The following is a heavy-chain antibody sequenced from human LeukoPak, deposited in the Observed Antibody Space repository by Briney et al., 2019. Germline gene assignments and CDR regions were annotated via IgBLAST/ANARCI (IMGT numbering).Heavy chain of an antibody. CDR1: GFTFSSYG. V-gene: IGHV3-30*03. J-gene: IGHJ4*02. D-gene: IGHD6-13*01. Sequence: GGSLRLSCAASGFTFSSYGMHWVRQAPGKGLEWVAVISYDGSNKYYADSVKGRFTISRDNSKNTLYLQMNSLRAEDTAVYYCAREGVHIAAAGPKLFDYWGQGTLVTVSS. CDR3: AREGVHIAAAGPKLFDY. CDR2: ISYDGSNK.